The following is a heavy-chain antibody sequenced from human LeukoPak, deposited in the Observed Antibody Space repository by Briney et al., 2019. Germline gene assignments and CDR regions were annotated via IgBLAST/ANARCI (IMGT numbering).Heavy chain of an antibody. CDR2: VNHSGSA. J-gene: IGHJ5*02. V-gene: IGHV4-34*01. CDR3: ARERASNNHDNWFDP. CDR1: GASFNDYY. Sequence: SETLSLTCAVYGASFNDYYWSWIRHSPTKGLEWTGEVNHSGSAKYNPSLKSRVTISADKSKNQFFLSLSPVAAADSGVYYCARERASNNHDNWFDPWGQGTLVTVSS.